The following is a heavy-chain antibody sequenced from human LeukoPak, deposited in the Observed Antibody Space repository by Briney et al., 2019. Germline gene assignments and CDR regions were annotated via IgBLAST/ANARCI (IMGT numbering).Heavy chain of an antibody. CDR1: GFSFSSYR. D-gene: IGHD6-6*01. CDR2: ISSNNGYI. V-gene: IGHV3-21*01. J-gene: IGHJ4*02. Sequence: GGSLRLSCAASGFSFSSYRMNWVRQAPGKGLEWVASISSNNGYIYYADSVKGRFTISRDNGENSLHLQMNSLRAEDAAVYYCARDLGTRKSIAFADWGQGTLVIVSS. CDR3: ARDLGTRKSIAFAD.